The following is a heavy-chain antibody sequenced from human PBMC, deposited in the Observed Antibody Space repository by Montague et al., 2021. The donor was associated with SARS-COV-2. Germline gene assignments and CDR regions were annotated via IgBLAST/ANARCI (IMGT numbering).Heavy chain of an antibody. CDR3: ARVSSSWSQDYYYYMDV. V-gene: IGHV2-70*11. D-gene: IGHD6-13*01. CDR1: GFSLGTSGMC. J-gene: IGHJ6*03. CDR2: IDWDDDK. Sequence: PALVKPTQTLTLTCTFSGFSLGTSGMCVSWIRQPPGKALEWLARIDWDDDKYYSTSLKTRLTISKDTSKNQVVLTMTNMDPVDTATYYCARVSSSWSQDYYYYMDVWGKGTTVTVSS.